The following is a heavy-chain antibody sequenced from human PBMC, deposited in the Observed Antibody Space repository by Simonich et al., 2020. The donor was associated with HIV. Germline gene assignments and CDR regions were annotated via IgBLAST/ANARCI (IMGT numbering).Heavy chain of an antibody. CDR3: AWLGTAPDYYYGMDV. Sequence: QVQLVQSGAEVKKPGASVKVSCKASGYTFINYAMHWVRQAPGQRLEWMGWINVGNGNTKYSQKFQDRVTITKDTSASTLYMELSSLRSEDTAVYYCAWLGTAPDYYYGMDVWGQGTTVTVSS. J-gene: IGHJ6*02. D-gene: IGHD1-1*01. CDR1: GYTFINYA. CDR2: INVGNGNT. V-gene: IGHV1-3*01.